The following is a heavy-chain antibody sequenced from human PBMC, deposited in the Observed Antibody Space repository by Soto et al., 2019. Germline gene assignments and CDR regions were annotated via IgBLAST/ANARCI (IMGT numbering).Heavy chain of an antibody. J-gene: IGHJ4*02. CDR2: INHTGST. V-gene: IGHV4-34*01. CDR1: GAPFSGYY. CDR3: ARGREIFGAVTPFEY. D-gene: IGHD3-3*01. Sequence: PSGTLSLTCAVYGAPFSGYYWTWIRQPPGKGLEWIGGINHTGSTKYNPSLKSRVTISIDTSKNHFSLSLRSVTAADTAVYYCARGREIFGAVTPFEYWGQGTQVTVSS.